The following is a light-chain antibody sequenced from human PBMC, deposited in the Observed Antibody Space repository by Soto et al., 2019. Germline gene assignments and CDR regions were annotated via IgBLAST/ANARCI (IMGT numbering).Light chain of an antibody. CDR3: QQYHNWPA. J-gene: IGKJ1*01. CDR1: QSISSR. Sequence: DIQITHSPSTLSASVGDRVTISCRASQSISSRLAWYQQKAGKAPKLLIYKASGLQSGVPSRFSGSGSGTEFTLIISSLQPDDFAVYFCQQYHNWPALGQGTKVDIK. CDR2: KAS. V-gene: IGKV1-5*03.